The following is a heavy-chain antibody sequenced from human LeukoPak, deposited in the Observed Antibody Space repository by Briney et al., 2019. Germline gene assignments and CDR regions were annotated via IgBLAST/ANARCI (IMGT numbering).Heavy chain of an antibody. CDR2: VSYDGGNK. CDR1: GFSYNSYS. J-gene: IGHJ4*02. Sequence: PGGSLRLSCAASGFSYNSYSMHWVRQAPGEGLEWVALVSYDGGNKYYADSVKGRFTISRDNSRNTLYLQMHSLGAEDTAVYYCARAEWETTASGIDYWGQGTLVTVSS. CDR3: ARAEWETTASGIDY. V-gene: IGHV3-30-3*01. D-gene: IGHD1-26*01.